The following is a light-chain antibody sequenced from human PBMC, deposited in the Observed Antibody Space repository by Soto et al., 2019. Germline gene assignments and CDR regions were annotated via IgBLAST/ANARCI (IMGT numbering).Light chain of an antibody. J-gene: IGKJ4*01. Sequence: EIQMTQSPSSLSASVGDRVTITCRASPSINNFLNWYQHKPGKAPVLLIYAASSLQTGAPLRFSGSVSGTDLTLTISSLQPEDVATYFCQQTYSTPLTFGGGTKVEIK. CDR3: QQTYSTPLT. CDR1: PSINNF. CDR2: AAS. V-gene: IGKV1-39*01.